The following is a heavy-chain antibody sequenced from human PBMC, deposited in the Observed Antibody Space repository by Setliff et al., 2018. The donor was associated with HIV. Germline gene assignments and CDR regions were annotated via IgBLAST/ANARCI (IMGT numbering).Heavy chain of an antibody. CDR1: GGSISSHY. J-gene: IGHJ4*02. CDR2: IYYSGST. V-gene: IGHV4-59*11. D-gene: IGHD3-22*01. Sequence: SETLSLTCTVSGGSISSHYWSWIRQPPGKGLEWIGSIYYSGSTNYNPSLKSRVTISVDTSKNQFSLKLSSVTAADTAVYYCARERITMIVVVNPGDYWGQGTLVTVS. CDR3: ARERITMIVVVNPGDY.